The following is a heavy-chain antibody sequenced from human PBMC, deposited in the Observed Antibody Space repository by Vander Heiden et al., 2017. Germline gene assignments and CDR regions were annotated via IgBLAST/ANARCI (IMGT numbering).Heavy chain of an antibody. J-gene: IGHJ4*02. CDR3: AKDGLVLWGSYSHY. D-gene: IGHD3-16*01. V-gene: IGHV3-23*01. Sequence: EVQLLESGGGLVQPGGSLRLSCAASGFTFSTYGMGWVRQAPGKGLEWVSGIIGSGGSTKYADSVKGRFTISRDNAKNTLYLQMNSLRAEDTAVYYCAKDGLVLWGSYSHYWGQGTLVTVSS. CDR1: GFTFSTYG. CDR2: IIGSGGST.